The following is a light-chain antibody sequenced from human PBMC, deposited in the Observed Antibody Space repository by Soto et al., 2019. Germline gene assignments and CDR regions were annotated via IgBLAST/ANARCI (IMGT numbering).Light chain of an antibody. Sequence: QSVLTQPPSASGSPGQSVTISCTGTSCDIGGYNYVSWYQQHPGKAPKLIIYEVSKWPSGVPDRFSGSKSGNTASLTVSGLQAEDEADYYCSSYAGSNDLLFGGGTKLTVL. CDR1: SCDIGGYNY. J-gene: IGLJ2*01. V-gene: IGLV2-8*01. CDR2: EVS. CDR3: SSYAGSNDLL.